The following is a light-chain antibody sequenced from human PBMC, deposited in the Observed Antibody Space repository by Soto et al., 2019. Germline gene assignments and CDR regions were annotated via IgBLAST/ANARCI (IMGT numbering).Light chain of an antibody. CDR1: QSVDTN. CDR3: QQYYNWPPYT. V-gene: IGKV3-15*01. J-gene: IGKJ2*01. CDR2: GAS. Sequence: EVVMTQSPATLSVSPGDRATLSCRASQSVDTNVAWYQQKPGQAPRLLVYGASTRATGIPARFTGFGSGTDFPLPISGLQSDDFAVYYCQQYYNWPPYTFGQGTKLQIQ.